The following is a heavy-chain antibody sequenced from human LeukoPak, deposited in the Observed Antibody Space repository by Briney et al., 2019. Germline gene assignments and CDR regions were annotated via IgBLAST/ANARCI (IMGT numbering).Heavy chain of an antibody. D-gene: IGHD3-10*01. CDR2: ISAYNGNT. CDR1: GYSFTTFG. CDR3: ARVGIYGSGSYYILDY. Sequence: GASLKVSCKASGYSFTTFGISWVRQAHGQGFEWMGWISAYNGNTNYAQKLQGRVTMTTDTSTSTAYMELRSLRSDDTAVYYCARVGIYGSGSYYILDYWGQGTLVTVSS. V-gene: IGHV1-18*01. J-gene: IGHJ4*02.